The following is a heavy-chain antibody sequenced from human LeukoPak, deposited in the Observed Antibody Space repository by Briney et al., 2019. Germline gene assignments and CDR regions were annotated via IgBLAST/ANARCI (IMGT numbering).Heavy chain of an antibody. D-gene: IGHD6-19*01. V-gene: IGHV4-4*07. Sequence: SETLSLTCTVSGDSISSFYWSWIRQPAGKGLEWIGRIYTNGDTNYNSFLKSRVTMSIDTSMNQFSLNLRSLTAADTAVYYCAREGYSSGWYRGYFDLWGRGTLVTVSS. CDR2: IYTNGDT. CDR3: AREGYSSGWYRGYFDL. CDR1: GDSISSFY. J-gene: IGHJ2*01.